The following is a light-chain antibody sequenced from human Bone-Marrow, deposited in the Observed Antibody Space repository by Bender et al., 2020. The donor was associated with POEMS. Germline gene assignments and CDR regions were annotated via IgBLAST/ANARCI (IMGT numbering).Light chain of an antibody. Sequence: QSALTQPPSASGSPGQSVTLSCTGTSSDVGDYDYVSWYQQHPGKAPKLIIYDVTNRASGVSNRFSGSRSGNTASLTISGLQTEDEADYYCCSYGGRSTVYVFGTGTKVTVL. CDR3: CSYGGRSTVYV. CDR2: DVT. V-gene: IGLV2-14*03. CDR1: SSDVGDYDY. J-gene: IGLJ1*01.